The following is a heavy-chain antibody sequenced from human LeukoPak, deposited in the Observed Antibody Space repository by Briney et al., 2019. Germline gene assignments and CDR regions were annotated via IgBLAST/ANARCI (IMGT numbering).Heavy chain of an antibody. V-gene: IGHV3-21*01. CDR2: ISSSSHYI. J-gene: IGHJ4*02. Sequence: VGSLRLSCAASGFTFSSYSMNWVRQAPGKGLGCVSCISSSSHYISQADSVQGRFTIPRDNPKKSVHLQMNSLRHEEPAVYYCARDSVVEVLNLDYWGQGPLVRLPS. CDR3: ARDSVVEVLNLDY. CDR1: GFTFSSYS. D-gene: IGHD1-26*01.